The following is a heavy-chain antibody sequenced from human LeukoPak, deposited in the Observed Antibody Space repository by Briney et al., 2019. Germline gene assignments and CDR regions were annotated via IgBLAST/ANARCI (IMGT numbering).Heavy chain of an antibody. CDR3: GRDPNGDYVGAFEF. CDR1: GFTFSEYA. J-gene: IGHJ3*01. Sequence: HAGGSLRLSCAASGFTFSEYALVWVCQAPGEGLEWVSASSSGGSNTLYADAVKGRFTISRDNSKNTLYLQMDSLRAEDTAVYFCGRDPNGDYVGAFEFWGHGTMVTVSS. CDR2: SSSGGSNT. V-gene: IGHV3-23*05. D-gene: IGHD4-17*01.